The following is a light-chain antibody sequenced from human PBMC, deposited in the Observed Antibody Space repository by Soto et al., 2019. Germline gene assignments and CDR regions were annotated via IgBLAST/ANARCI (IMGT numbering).Light chain of an antibody. Sequence: DIQLTQSPSTLSASVGDRVTITCRASQSISSWLAWYQQKPGKAPKLLIYDASSLESGVPSRFSGSGAVTEVTLTISSLQPDDFATYYCQQYNRAFGGGTKVEIK. CDR1: QSISSW. J-gene: IGKJ4*01. CDR3: QQYNRA. CDR2: DAS. V-gene: IGKV1-5*01.